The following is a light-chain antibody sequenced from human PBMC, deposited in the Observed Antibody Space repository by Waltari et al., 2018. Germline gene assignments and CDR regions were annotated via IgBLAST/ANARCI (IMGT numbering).Light chain of an antibody. CDR3: QSYDSSIVV. Sequence: NFMLTQPHSVSESPGKTVTISCTRSSGSIASSYVQWSQQRPGSAPTTVIYEDNQRPSGVPDRFSGSIDSSSNSASLTMSGLKTEDEADYYCQSYDSSIVVFGGGTKLTVL. CDR2: EDN. V-gene: IGLV6-57*03. CDR1: SGSIASSY. J-gene: IGLJ3*02.